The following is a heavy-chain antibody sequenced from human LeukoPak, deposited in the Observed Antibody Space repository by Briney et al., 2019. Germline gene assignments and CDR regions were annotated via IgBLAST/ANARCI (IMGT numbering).Heavy chain of an antibody. CDR3: AREVQDIVVVPAARYGMDV. J-gene: IGHJ6*02. D-gene: IGHD2-2*01. CDR2: ISSSGSTI. Sequence: GGSLRLSCAASGFTFSSYEMNWVRQAPGKGLEWVSYISSSGSTIYYADSVKGRFTISRGNAKNSLYLQMNSLRAEDTAVYYCAREVQDIVVVPAARYGMDVWGQGTTVTVSS. V-gene: IGHV3-48*03. CDR1: GFTFSSYE.